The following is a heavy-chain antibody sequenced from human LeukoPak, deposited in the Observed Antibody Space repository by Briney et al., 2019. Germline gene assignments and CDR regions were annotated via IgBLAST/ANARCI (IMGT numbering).Heavy chain of an antibody. CDR2: ISSSGSTI. V-gene: IGHV3-11*01. Sequence: GGSLRLSCAASGFTFSDYYMSWIRQAPGKGLGWVSYISSSGSTIYYADSVKGRFTISRDNAKNSLYLQMNSLRAEDTAVYYCAREYYYDSSGASPDAFDIWGQGTMVTVSS. CDR3: AREYYYDSSGASPDAFDI. CDR1: GFTFSDYY. J-gene: IGHJ3*02. D-gene: IGHD3-22*01.